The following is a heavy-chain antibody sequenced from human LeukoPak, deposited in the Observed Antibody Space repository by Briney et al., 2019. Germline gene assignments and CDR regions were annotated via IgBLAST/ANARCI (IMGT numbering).Heavy chain of an antibody. V-gene: IGHV1-46*01. CDR1: GYTFTSYY. CDR2: INPSGGST. J-gene: IGHJ4*01. Sequence: RASVKVSCKASGYTFTSYYMHWVRQAPGQGLEWMGIINPSGGSTSYAQKFQGRVTMTRDMSTSTVYMELSSLRSEDTAVYYCSRDVPRYDRRANFDYWGQGTLGTVFS. CDR3: SRDVPRYDRRANFDY. D-gene: IGHD3-22*01.